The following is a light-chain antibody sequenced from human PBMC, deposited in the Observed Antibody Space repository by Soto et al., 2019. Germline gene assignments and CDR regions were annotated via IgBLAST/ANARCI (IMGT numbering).Light chain of an antibody. V-gene: IGLV2-14*01. Sequence: QSVLTQPASVSGSPGQSITISCTGTSSDVGGYNYVSWYQHHPGKAPKLLIYDVNNRPSGVSDRFSGSKSGNTASLTISGLQTEDEADYYCLSYTSANTRVFGGGTKVTVL. CDR2: DVN. CDR3: LSYTSANTRV. J-gene: IGLJ3*02. CDR1: SSDVGGYNY.